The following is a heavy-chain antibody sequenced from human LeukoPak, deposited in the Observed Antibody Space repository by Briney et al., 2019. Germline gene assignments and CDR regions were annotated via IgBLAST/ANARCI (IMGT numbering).Heavy chain of an antibody. V-gene: IGHV1-2*02. CDR1: GHTFTGYY. J-gene: IGHJ5*02. CDR2: INPNSGGT. D-gene: IGHD2-2*01. CDR3: ARGDIVVVPAQNWFDP. Sequence: ASVKVSCKASGHTFTGYYMHWVRQAPGQGLEWMGWINPNSGGTNYAQKFQGRVTMTRDTSISTAYMELSRLRSDDTAVYYCARGDIVVVPAQNWFDPWGQGTLVTVSS.